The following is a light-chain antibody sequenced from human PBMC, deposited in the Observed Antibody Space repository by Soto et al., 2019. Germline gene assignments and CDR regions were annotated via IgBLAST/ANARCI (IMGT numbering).Light chain of an antibody. CDR2: AAS. CDR1: QGISRY. V-gene: IGKV1-9*01. J-gene: IGKJ3*01. CDR3: LHLNSYSPDT. Sequence: DIPLTQSPSFLSASVGDRVTITCRASQGISRYLAWYQQKPGKAPKLLIFAASTLQNGVPSRFSGSGSGTEFTLTISSLQPEDFATYYCLHLNSYSPDTFGPGTKVDIK.